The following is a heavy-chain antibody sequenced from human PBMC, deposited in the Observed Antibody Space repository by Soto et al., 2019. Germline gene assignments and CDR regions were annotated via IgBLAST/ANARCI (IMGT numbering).Heavy chain of an antibody. CDR3: ARGGGVGVAGSAAFDM. J-gene: IGHJ3*02. Sequence: QLHLVQSGAVVKKPGASVTVSCSASGYPVTAYYMHWVRQAPGRGLEWMGGINPATGAAKYTQPFQGRVTMPRGTSTSTGFMDLSGLTSEDPAVFFCARGGGVGVAGSAAFDMWGQGTWVTVSS. CDR2: INPATGAA. D-gene: IGHD3-3*01. CDR1: GYPVTAYY. V-gene: IGHV1-2*02.